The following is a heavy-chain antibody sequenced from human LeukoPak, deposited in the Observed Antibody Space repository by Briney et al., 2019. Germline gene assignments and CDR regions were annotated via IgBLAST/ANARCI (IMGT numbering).Heavy chain of an antibody. CDR1: GYTFTGYY. J-gene: IGHJ4*02. CDR2: INPNSGGT. V-gene: IGHV1-2*02. CDR3: ARTFGSGNYLRYYFDN. Sequence: ASVKVSCKASGYTFTGYYMHWVRQAPGQGLEWMGWINPNSGGTNYAQKFQGRVIMTASISMNTVSLELSSLRSEDTAVYYCARTFGSGNYLRYYFDNWGQGTLVTVSS. D-gene: IGHD3-10*01.